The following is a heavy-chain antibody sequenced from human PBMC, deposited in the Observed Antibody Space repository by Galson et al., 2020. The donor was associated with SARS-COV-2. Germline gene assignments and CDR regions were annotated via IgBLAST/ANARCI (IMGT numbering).Heavy chain of an antibody. V-gene: IGHV4-61*02. Sequence: SETLSLTCTVSGGSIISGAYYWSWIRQPAGKGLEWIGRIYTTTGGTNYNPSLKSRVTISVDTSKNQFSLRLTSVTAADTAVYYCAGGSRWDLCFDCWCQGALVAVSS. CDR1: GGSIISGAYY. CDR3: AGGSRWDLCFDC. J-gene: IGHJ4*02. D-gene: IGHD3-16*01. CDR2: IYTTTGGT.